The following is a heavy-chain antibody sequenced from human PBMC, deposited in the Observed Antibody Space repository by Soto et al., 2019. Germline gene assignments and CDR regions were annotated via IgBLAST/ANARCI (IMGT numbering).Heavy chain of an antibody. J-gene: IGHJ5*02. CDR2: ISGSGGST. Sequence: GGSLRLSCAASGFTFSSYAMSWVRQAPGKGLEWVSAISGSGGSTYYADSVKGRFTISRDNAKNTVYLQMNSLRAEDTAVYYGAREGFGYQLLCSDWFDPWGQRTLVTVSS. V-gene: IGHV3-23*01. CDR3: AREGFGYQLLCSDWFDP. D-gene: IGHD2-2*01. CDR1: GFTFSSYA.